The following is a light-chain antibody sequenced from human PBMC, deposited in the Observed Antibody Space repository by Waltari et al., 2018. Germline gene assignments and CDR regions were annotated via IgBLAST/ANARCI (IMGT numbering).Light chain of an antibody. CDR2: ATS. J-gene: IGKJ1*01. CDR3: QQYYNYPWT. V-gene: IGKV1-8*01. CDR1: QAISSY. Sequence: AIRMTQSPPSLSASTGDRVTITCRASQAISSYLAWYQQKPGKDPKFLIYATSTLQSGVPSRFSGSGFGTDFTLTINCLQSEDFATYYCQQYYNYPWTFGQGTKVEIK.